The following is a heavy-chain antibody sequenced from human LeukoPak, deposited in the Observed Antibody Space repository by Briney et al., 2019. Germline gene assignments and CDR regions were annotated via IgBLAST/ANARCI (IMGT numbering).Heavy chain of an antibody. CDR1: GFTVSSYE. J-gene: IGHJ6*03. CDR2: ISSGGTGK. V-gene: IGHV3-48*03. Sequence: GGSLRLSCAASGFTVSSYEMNWVRQAPGKGLEWVSYISSGGTGKYYADSVKGRFTISRDNAKNSLYLQMNSLRAEDTAIYYCASSPSYYYYYMDVWGKGTTVTISS. CDR3: ASSPSYYYYYMDV.